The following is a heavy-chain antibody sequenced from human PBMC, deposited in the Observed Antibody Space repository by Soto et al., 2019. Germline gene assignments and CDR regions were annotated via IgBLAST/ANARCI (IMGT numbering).Heavy chain of an antibody. CDR2: ISYDGSNK. CDR3: ARERQRAEVYSSGWYLFDY. Sequence: GGSLRLSCAASGFTFSSYGMHWVRQAPGKGLEWVAVISYDGSNKYYADSVKGRFTISRDNSKNTLYLQMNSLRAEDTAVYYCARERQRAEVYSSGWYLFDYWGQGTLVTVSS. J-gene: IGHJ4*02. D-gene: IGHD6-19*01. CDR1: GFTFSSYG. V-gene: IGHV3-30*03.